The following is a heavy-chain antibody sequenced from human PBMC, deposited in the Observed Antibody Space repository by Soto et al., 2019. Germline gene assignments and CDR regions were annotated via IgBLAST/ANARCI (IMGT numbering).Heavy chain of an antibody. CDR1: GFTFSSYA. CDR2: ISGSGGST. V-gene: IGHV3-23*01. D-gene: IGHD1-26*01. Sequence: EVPLLESGGGLVQPGGSLRLSCAASGFTFSSYAMRWVRQAPVKGLEWVSAISGSGGSTYYADSVKGRFTISRDNSKNTLYRQMNSLRAEDKAVYYCARRGSGSYYDYWGQGTLVTVSS. J-gene: IGHJ4*02. CDR3: ARRGSGSYYDY.